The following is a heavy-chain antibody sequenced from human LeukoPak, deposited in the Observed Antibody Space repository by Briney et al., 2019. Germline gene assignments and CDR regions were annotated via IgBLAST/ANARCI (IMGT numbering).Heavy chain of an antibody. V-gene: IGHV4-59*01. D-gene: IGHD3-10*01. J-gene: IGHJ6*02. CDR2: IYYSGST. CDR1: GGSISSYY. CDR3: ARGSRTMVRGHHGMDV. Sequence: SETLSLTCTVSGGSISSYYWSWIRQPPGKGLEWIGYIYYSGSTNYNPSLKSRVTISVDTSKNQFSLKLSSVTAADTAVYYCARGSRTMVRGHHGMDVWGQGTTVTVSS.